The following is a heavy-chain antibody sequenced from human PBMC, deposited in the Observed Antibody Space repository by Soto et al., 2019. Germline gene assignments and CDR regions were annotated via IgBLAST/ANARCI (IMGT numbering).Heavy chain of an antibody. CDR1: GFTFGDYW. D-gene: IGHD4-17*01. CDR2: IHRDGSEK. V-gene: IGHV3-7*05. CDR3: ARDPPTYGDYDPHFDY. Sequence: GGSLRLSCTASGFTFGDYWMSWVRQTPGKGLEWVGNIHRDGSEKYYAGFVKGRFTFSRDNVKNSLYLQMNSLRAEDTAVYYCARDPPTYGDYDPHFDYWGQGTLVTVSS. J-gene: IGHJ4*02.